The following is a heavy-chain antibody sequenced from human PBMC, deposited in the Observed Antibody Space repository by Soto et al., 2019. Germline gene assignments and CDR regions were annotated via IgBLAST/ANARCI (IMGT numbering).Heavy chain of an antibody. CDR3: ARHTCSSTSCYYYYGMDV. V-gene: IGHV5-51*01. Sequence: GESLKISCKGSGYSFTSYWIGWVRQMPGKGLEWMGIIYPGDSDTRYSPSFQGQVTISADKSISTAYLQWSSLKASYTAMYYCARHTCSSTSCYYYYGMDVWGQGTTVTVSS. CDR1: GYSFTSYW. D-gene: IGHD2-2*01. J-gene: IGHJ6*02. CDR2: IYPGDSDT.